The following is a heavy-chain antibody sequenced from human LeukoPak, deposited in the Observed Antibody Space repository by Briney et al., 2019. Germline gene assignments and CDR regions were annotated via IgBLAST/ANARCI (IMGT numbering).Heavy chain of an antibody. J-gene: IGHJ4*02. D-gene: IGHD6-19*01. V-gene: IGHV3-23*01. CDR2: ITGGGTT. CDR1: GFTFSSHG. CDR3: AKDRHWLALDD. Sequence: GGTLRLSCAASGFTFSSHGMNWVRQAQGKGLEWVSGITGGGTTYYADSVKGRVTISRDNSKNTLYLQMNSLRAENTAVYYCAKDRHWLALDDWGQGTLGTVSS.